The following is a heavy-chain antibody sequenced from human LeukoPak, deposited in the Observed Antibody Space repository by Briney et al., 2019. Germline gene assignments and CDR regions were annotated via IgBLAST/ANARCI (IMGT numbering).Heavy chain of an antibody. D-gene: IGHD3-10*01. V-gene: IGHV3-9*03. CDR3: AKGSYGSGSYPDY. J-gene: IGHJ4*02. CDR1: GFTFDDYA. CDR2: ISWNSGRI. Sequence: GGSLRLSCAASGFTFDDYAMHWVRHAPGKGLEWVSGISWNSGRIGYADSVKGRFTISRDNAKNSLYLQMNSLRAEDMALYYCAKGSYGSGSYPDYWGQGTLVTVSS.